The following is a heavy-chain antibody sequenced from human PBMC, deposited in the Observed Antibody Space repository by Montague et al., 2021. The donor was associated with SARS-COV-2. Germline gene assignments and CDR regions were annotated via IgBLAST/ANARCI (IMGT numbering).Heavy chain of an antibody. CDR2: IYYSGST. CDR1: GGSISSSGYY. D-gene: IGHD6-19*01. V-gene: IGHV4-39*07. Sequence: SETLSLTCTVSGGSISSSGYYWGWIRQPPGKGLEWIGSIYYSGSTYYNPSLKSRVTISVDTSKNQSSLKLSSATAADTAVYYCARGSGWMGNAFDIWGQGTVVTVSS. J-gene: IGHJ3*02. CDR3: ARGSGWMGNAFDI.